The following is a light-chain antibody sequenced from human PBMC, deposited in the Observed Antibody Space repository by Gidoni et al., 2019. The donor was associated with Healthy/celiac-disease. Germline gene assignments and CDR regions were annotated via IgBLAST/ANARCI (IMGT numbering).Light chain of an antibody. V-gene: IGKV1-9*01. CDR3: QQLNSYPLT. CDR1: QGISSY. CDR2: AAS. Sequence: IQLTQSPSSLSASVGDRVTIICTSQGISSYLAWYQQKPGKAPKLLIYAASTLQSGVPSRFSGSGSGTDFTLTISSLQPEDFATYYCQQLNSYPLTFGGGTKVEIK. J-gene: IGKJ4*01.